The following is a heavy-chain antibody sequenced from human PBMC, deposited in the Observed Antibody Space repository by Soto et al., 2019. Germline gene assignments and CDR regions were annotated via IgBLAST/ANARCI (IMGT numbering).Heavy chain of an antibody. J-gene: IGHJ3*02. CDR1: GYTFTGNY. Sequence: QVQLVQSGAEVKKPGASVKVSCKASGYTFTGNYMHWVRQAPGQGLEWMGWINPNSGGTNDAQKFRGRVTVTRDTYISTAYMELSRLRSDDTAVYYCARDGDSSSPFDIWGQGTMVTVSS. CDR2: INPNSGGT. V-gene: IGHV1-2*02. D-gene: IGHD6-6*01. CDR3: ARDGDSSSPFDI.